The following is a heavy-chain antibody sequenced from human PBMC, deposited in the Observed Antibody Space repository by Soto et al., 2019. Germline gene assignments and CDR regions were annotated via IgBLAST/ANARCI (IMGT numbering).Heavy chain of an antibody. CDR1: GGSISSGGYS. J-gene: IGHJ4*02. V-gene: IGHV4-31*11. CDR3: ASAYYNGSSGPFDY. D-gene: IGHD3-22*01. CDR2: IYYSGTT. Sequence: PSETLSLTCAVSGGSISSGGYSWSWIRQPPGKGLEWIGYIYYSGTTYYNPSLESRVTISLDTSENQFSLKLNSVTAADTAVYYCASAYYNGSSGPFDYWGQGTLVTVSS.